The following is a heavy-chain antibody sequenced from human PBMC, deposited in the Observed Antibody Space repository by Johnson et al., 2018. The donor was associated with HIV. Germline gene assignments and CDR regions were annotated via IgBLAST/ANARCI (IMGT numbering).Heavy chain of an antibody. Sequence: QVQLVESGGGLVQPGGSLRLSCAVSGLNFSDYGMHWVRQAPGKGLEWVAVISFDGSEEYYVDSVKGRFTISRDNSNNTLYLQMNTLRAEDTAIYYCARDPGWGAFDIWGQGTVVTVSS. CDR2: ISFDGSEE. CDR1: GLNFSDYG. J-gene: IGHJ3*02. V-gene: IGHV3-30*03. CDR3: ARDPGWGAFDI. D-gene: IGHD3-16*01.